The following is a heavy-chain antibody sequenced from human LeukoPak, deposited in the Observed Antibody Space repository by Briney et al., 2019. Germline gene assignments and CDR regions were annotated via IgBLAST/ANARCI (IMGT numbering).Heavy chain of an antibody. J-gene: IGHJ4*02. CDR1: GYTLSELS. CDR3: AAGEVGQLFDY. V-gene: IGHV1-24*01. CDR2: FDLEDGET. D-gene: IGHD5-24*01. Sequence: ASVKVSCKVSGYTLSELSMHWVRQAPGKGLEWMGGFDLEDGETIYVQKFLGRVTMTEDTSTDTAYMELSSLRSDDTAVYFCAAGEVGQLFDYWGQGTLVTVSS.